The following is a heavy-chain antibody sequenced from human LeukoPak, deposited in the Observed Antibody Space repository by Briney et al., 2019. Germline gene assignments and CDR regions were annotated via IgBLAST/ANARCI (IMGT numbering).Heavy chain of an antibody. CDR2: IYHTGLT. J-gene: IGHJ4*02. V-gene: IGHV4-4*02. D-gene: IGHD6-19*01. CDR3: GSNVIGWRALDH. CDR1: GFPFSSHW. Sequence: GSLRLSCAASGFPFSSHWLSWFRQSPGKGLEWIGEIYHTGLTKYNPSLQSRVIMSVDRSKNQFSLNMTSVTAADTAIYYCGSNVIGWRALDHWGQGTLVTVSS.